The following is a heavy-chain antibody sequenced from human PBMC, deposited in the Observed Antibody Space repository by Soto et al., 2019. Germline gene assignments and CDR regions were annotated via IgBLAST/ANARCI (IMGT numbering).Heavy chain of an antibody. CDR2: IFNGGTT. D-gene: IGHD1-26*01. Sequence: QVQLQESGPGLVKPSQTLSLTCSVSGASTVSHYHWTWIRQPPGKGLDWMGYIFNGGTTFYNPSLTSRLSISMDTSGNHFSLELRSVTAADTAVYYCALALGPTTGLDYWGQGTLVTVSS. V-gene: IGHV4-31*02. J-gene: IGHJ4*02. CDR1: GASTVSHYH. CDR3: ALALGPTTGLDY.